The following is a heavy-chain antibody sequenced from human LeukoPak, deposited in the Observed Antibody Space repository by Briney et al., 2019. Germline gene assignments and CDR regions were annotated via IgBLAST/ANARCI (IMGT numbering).Heavy chain of an antibody. CDR2: IYHSGST. V-gene: IGHV4-30-2*02. D-gene: IGHD1-26*01. CDR3: VRDRELTY. Sequence: SQTLSLTCAVSGGSISSGGYSWGWIRQPPGKGLEWIGYIYHSGSTYYNPSLKSRVTISVDRSKNQFSLKLNSVTAADTAVYYCVRDRELTYWSQGTLVTVSS. CDR1: GGSISSGGYS. J-gene: IGHJ4*02.